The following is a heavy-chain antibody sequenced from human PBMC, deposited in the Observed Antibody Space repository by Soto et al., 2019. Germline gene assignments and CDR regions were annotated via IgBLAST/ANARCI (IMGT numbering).Heavy chain of an antibody. CDR3: ARATAAAANFDY. D-gene: IGHD6-13*01. CDR2: IIPILGIA. V-gene: IGHV1-69*02. Sequence: SVKVSCKASGGTFSSYTISWVRQAPGQGLEWMGRIIPILGIANYAQKFQGRVTITADKSTGTAYMELSSLRSEDTAVYYCARATAAAANFDYWGQGTLVTVSS. CDR1: GGTFSSYT. J-gene: IGHJ4*02.